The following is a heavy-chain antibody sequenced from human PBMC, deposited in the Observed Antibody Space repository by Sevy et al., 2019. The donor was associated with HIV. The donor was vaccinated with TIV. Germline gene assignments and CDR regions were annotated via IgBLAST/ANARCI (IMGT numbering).Heavy chain of an antibody. V-gene: IGHV3-7*03. CDR3: ARDCNSNTCLWGLDV. CDR1: GFTFSRYW. J-gene: IGHJ6*02. D-gene: IGHD2-2*01. Sequence: GGSLRLSCAASGFTFSRYWMSWVRQAPGKGLEWMANIKVDGSEKYYVDSVKGRFTISRDNAKNSLYLQMNSLRAEDTAVNYCARDCNSNTCLWGLDVWGQGTTVTVSS. CDR2: IKVDGSEK.